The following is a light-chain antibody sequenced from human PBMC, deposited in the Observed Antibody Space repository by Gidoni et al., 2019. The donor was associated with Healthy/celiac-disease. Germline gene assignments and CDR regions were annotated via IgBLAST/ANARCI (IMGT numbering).Light chain of an antibody. V-gene: IGLV2-14*01. CDR3: SSYTSSTWV. J-gene: IGLJ3*02. CDR1: SSDVGGLNY. Sequence: QSALTQPDSVAGSPGQSITISCTGTSSDVGGLNYVSWYQQHPGKAPKLMIYDVRNRPSGVSTRFPGSKSGNTASLTISGLQADDEADYYCSSYTSSTWVFGGGTKLTV. CDR2: DVR.